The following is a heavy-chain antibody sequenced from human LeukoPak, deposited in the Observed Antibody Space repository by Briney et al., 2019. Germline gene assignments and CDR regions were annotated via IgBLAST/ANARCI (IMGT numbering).Heavy chain of an antibody. CDR2: ISWNSGSI. CDR1: GFTFDDYA. CDR3: AKSRSDSSGFDY. D-gene: IGHD6-19*01. J-gene: IGHJ4*02. V-gene: IGHV3-9*01. Sequence: GRSLRLSCAASGFTFDDYAMHWVRQAPGKGLEWVSGISWNSGSIGYADSVKGRFTISRDNAKNSLYLQMNSLRAEDTASYYCAKSRSDSSGFDYWGQGTLVTVSS.